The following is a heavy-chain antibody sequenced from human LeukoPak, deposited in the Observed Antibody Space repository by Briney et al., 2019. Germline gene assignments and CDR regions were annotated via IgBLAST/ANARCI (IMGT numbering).Heavy chain of an antibody. D-gene: IGHD3-22*01. CDR3: ARINTHGGYYQNYFDY. Sequence: SETLSLTCTVSGGSISNYYWTWIRQPAGKGLEWIGRVYTSGNTNYNPSLKSRVTMSLDTSKNQFSLKVRSVTAADTAVYYCARINTHGGYYQNYFDYWGQGILVTVSS. J-gene: IGHJ4*02. CDR1: GGSISNYY. CDR2: VYTSGNT. V-gene: IGHV4-4*07.